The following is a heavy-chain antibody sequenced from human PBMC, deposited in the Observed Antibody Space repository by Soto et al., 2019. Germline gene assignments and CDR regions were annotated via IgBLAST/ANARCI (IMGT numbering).Heavy chain of an antibody. CDR3: ARATGDGPTLDY. CDR2: IYYSGST. Sequence: QVQLQESGPGLVKPSQTLSLTCTVSGGSISSGGYYWSWIRQHPGKGLEWIGYIYYSGSTYYNPSLKRRVTRSVDTSKHQFSLKLSSVTAADTAVYYGARATGDGPTLDYWGQGTLVTVSS. J-gene: IGHJ4*02. D-gene: IGHD1-26*01. V-gene: IGHV4-31*03. CDR1: GGSISSGGYY.